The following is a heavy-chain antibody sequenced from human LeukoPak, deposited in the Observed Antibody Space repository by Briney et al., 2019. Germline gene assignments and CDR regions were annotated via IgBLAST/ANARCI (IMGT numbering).Heavy chain of an antibody. CDR2: IWCDGSNK. Sequence: GGSLRLSCAASGFTFSSYGMHWVRQARGKGLEWVAVIWCDGSNKYYADSVKGRFTISRDNSKNTLYLQMNSLRAEDTAVYYCARDGGAGAFDIWGQGTMVTVSS. J-gene: IGHJ3*02. D-gene: IGHD3-16*01. CDR3: ARDGGAGAFDI. CDR1: GFTFSSYG. V-gene: IGHV3-33*01.